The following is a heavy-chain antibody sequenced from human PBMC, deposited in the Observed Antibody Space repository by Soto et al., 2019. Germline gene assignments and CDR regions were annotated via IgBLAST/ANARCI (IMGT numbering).Heavy chain of an antibody. Sequence: PGESLKISCKGSGYSFTNYLICWVRQMPVKGLEWMGVIYPGDSDTRYSPSFQGQVTISADESITTAYLQWSSLQAPDTAIYYCAIEDTYDSHSTGYYTAYDSFFYLGLDVCGQGATVPV. J-gene: IGHJ6*02. CDR3: AIEDTYDSHSTGYYTAYDSFFYLGLDV. CDR1: GYSFTNYL. CDR2: IYPGDSDT. D-gene: IGHD1-26*01. V-gene: IGHV5-51*01.